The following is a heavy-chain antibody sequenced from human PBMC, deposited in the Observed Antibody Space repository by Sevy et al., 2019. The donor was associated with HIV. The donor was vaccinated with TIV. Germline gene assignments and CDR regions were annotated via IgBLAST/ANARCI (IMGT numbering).Heavy chain of an antibody. J-gene: IGHJ4*02. CDR3: ARGRPGMTSKGYYFDY. CDR2: ISAYNGNT. D-gene: IGHD3-10*01. Sequence: ASVKVSCKASGYTFTSYGISWVRQAPGQGLEWMGWISAYNGNTNYAQKLQGRVTMTTDTSTSTAYMELRSLRSDDTAVYYCARGRPGMTSKGYYFDYWGQGTLVTVSS. CDR1: GYTFTSYG. V-gene: IGHV1-18*01.